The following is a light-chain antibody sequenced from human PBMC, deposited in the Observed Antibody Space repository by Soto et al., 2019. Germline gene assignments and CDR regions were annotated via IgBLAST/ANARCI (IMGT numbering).Light chain of an antibody. V-gene: IGKV3-20*01. CDR2: GAT. Sequence: PETRANISCWGSESVSGYLAWYQQKPGLAPRLLIHGATKRTSGTPDRFSGTGSGTAFTLAISRLEPEDFAVYYCQQYVTSPAITFGQGTRLEIK. CDR3: QQYVTSPAIT. CDR1: ESVSGY. J-gene: IGKJ5*01.